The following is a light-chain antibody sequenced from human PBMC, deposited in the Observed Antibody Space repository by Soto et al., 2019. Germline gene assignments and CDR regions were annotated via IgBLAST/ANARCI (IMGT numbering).Light chain of an antibody. J-gene: IGLJ2*01. V-gene: IGLV1-51*01. CDR1: SSNIGNNY. Sequence: QSVLTQSPSVSAAPGQKVTISCSGSSSNIGNNYVSWYQQLPGTAPKLLIYDNNKRPSGISDRFSGSKSGKSGTLDITGLQAGDEADYYCPTCDSSRTGEVFGGGTKVTVL. CDR3: PTCDSSRTGEV. CDR2: DNN.